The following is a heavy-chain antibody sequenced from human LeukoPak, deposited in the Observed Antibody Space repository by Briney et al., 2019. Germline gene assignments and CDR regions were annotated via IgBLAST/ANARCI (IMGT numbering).Heavy chain of an antibody. CDR1: GFTFSNAW. D-gene: IGHD6-13*01. V-gene: IGHV3-15*01. CDR3: TTINPAGHFDY. J-gene: IGHJ4*02. CDR2: IKSKTDGGTT. Sequence: PGGSLRLSCAASGFTFSNAWMSWVRQAPGKGLEWVGRIKSKTDGGTTDYAAPVKGRFTISRDDSKNTLYLQMNSLKTEDTAVCYCTTINPAGHFDYWGQGTLVTVSS.